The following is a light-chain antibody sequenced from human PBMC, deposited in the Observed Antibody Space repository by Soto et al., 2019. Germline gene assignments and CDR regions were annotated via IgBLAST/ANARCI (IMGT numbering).Light chain of an antibody. J-gene: IGKJ4*01. CDR1: QSISSH. Sequence: EIVLTQSPATLSLSPGERATLSCRASQSISSHLVWYQQKPGQAPRLLMYDASNRATGIPARFSGSGSGTAFPLSITILETEDFAVYYCQQRPNWPPTFGGGTKVEIK. CDR3: QQRPNWPPT. CDR2: DAS. V-gene: IGKV3-11*01.